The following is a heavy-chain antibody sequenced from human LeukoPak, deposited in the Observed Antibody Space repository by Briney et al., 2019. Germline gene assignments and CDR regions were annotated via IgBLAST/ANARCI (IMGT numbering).Heavy chain of an antibody. Sequence: GSLRLSCAASGFIFSSFSVNWVRQAPGKGLEWVSGISDSGGSTYYADSVKGRFTISRDNSKNTLYLQMNSLRAEDTAVYYCAKLPGRAADYWGQGTLVTVSS. CDR2: ISDSGGST. CDR1: GFIFSSFS. J-gene: IGHJ4*02. V-gene: IGHV3-23*01. CDR3: AKLPGRAADY.